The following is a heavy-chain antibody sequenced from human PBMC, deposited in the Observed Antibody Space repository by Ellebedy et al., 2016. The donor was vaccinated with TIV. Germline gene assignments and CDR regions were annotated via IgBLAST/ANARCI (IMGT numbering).Heavy chain of an antibody. D-gene: IGHD2-15*01. CDR3: ARVVWQLPVSYAFDI. J-gene: IGHJ3*02. V-gene: IGHV4-59*01. CDR2: ISYSEST. CDR1: GGSISPYY. Sequence: MPSETLSLTCTVSGGSISPYYWSWIRQPPGKGLEWIGYISYSESTNYNPSLKSRITISVDTSKNQFSLKLSSVTAADTAVYYCARVVWQLPVSYAFDIWGQGTMVTVS.